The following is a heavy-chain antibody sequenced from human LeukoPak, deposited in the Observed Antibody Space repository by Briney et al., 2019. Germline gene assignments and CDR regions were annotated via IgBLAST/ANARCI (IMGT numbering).Heavy chain of an antibody. CDR1: GGSISSGGYY. J-gene: IGHJ4*02. V-gene: IGHV4-31*09. D-gene: IGHD6-13*01. CDR3: VRYSSSWYYFDY. Sequence: SETLSLTCTVSGGSISSGGYYWSWIRQHPGKGLEWIGYIYYSGSTYYNPSLKSRVTISVDRSKNQFSLKLSSVTAADTAVYYCVRYSSSWYYFDYWGQGTLVTVSS. CDR2: IYYSGST.